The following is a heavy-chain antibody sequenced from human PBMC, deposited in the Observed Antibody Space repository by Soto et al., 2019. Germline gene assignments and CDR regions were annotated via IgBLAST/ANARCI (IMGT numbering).Heavy chain of an antibody. V-gene: IGHV3-33*01. J-gene: IGHJ4*02. Sequence: QVQLVESGGGVVQPGRSLRLSCAASGFTFSSYGMHWVRQAPGKGLEWVAVIWYDGSNKYYADSVKGRFTISRDNSKNTLYLKINSLRAGDTAVYYWARPSYYDMGDYGAQGPLVTVSS. CDR3: ARPSYYDMGDY. CDR1: GFTFSSYG. D-gene: IGHD3-9*01. CDR2: IWYDGSNK.